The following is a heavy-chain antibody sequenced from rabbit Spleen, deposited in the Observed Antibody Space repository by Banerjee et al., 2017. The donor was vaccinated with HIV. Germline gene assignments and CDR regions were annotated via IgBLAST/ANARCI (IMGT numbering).Heavy chain of an antibody. CDR1: GFSFSNKAV. J-gene: IGHJ6*01. CDR2: IDAGSSGFT. CDR3: ARDTSSSFSSYGMDL. V-gene: IGHV1S40*01. D-gene: IGHD1-1*01. Sequence: QSLEESGGGLVKPGASLTLTCKASGFSFSNKAVMCWVRQAPGKGLEWIACIDAGSSGFTYFATWAKGRFTCSKTSSTTVTLQMTSLTVADTATYFCARDTSSSFSSYGMDLWGQGTLVT.